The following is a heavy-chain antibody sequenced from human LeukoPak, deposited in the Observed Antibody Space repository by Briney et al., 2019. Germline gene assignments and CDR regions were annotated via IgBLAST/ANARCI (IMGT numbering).Heavy chain of an antibody. V-gene: IGHV3-74*01. J-gene: IGHJ6*02. D-gene: IGHD3-3*01. Sequence: GGSLRLSCAASGLTFSSHWMHWVRQAPGKGLVWVSRITNDGSSTTYADSVKGRFTISRDNAKNMLYLQVNSLRAEDTAVYYCARGRSGEVIFRVDHGMDVWGQGTTVTVPS. CDR2: ITNDGSST. CDR3: ARGRSGEVIFRVDHGMDV. CDR1: GLTFSSHW.